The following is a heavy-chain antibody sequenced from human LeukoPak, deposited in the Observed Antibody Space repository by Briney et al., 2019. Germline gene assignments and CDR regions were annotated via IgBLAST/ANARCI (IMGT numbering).Heavy chain of an antibody. CDR2: IYYSGST. J-gene: IGHJ5*02. Sequence: SETLSLTCTVSGGSISTSNYYWGWIRQPPGKGLEWIGNIYYSGSTYYNPSLKSRVTISVDTSKNQFSLKLSSVTAADTAVYYCASSSRFEENWFDPWGQGTLVTVSS. D-gene: IGHD3-16*01. CDR3: ASSSRFEENWFDP. CDR1: GGSISTSNYY. V-gene: IGHV4-39*07.